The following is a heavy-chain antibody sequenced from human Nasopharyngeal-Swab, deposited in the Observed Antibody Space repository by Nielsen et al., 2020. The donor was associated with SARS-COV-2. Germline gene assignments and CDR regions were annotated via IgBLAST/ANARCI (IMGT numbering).Heavy chain of an antibody. CDR3: ARAHYSSSSGRVPFDY. J-gene: IGHJ4*02. V-gene: IGHV1-2*06. Sequence: ASVKVSCKASGYTFTGYYMHWVRQAPGQGLEWMGRINPNSGGTNYAQKFQGRVTMTRDTSISTAYMELSRLRSDDTAVYYCARAHYSSSSGRVPFDYWGQGTLVTVSS. D-gene: IGHD6-6*01. CDR2: INPNSGGT. CDR1: GYTFTGYY.